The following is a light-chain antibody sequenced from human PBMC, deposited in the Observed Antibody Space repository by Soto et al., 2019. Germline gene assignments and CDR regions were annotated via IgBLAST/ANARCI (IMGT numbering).Light chain of an antibody. CDR1: QRVSSIY. J-gene: IGKJ1*01. Sequence: MTQSPATVSVSPGDRATLSCRASQRVSSIYFAWYQQKPGQAPRLLIYGTSSRATGIPDRFSGSGSGTDFTHTITRLEPEDFAVYYCQQYVTSSPRTFGQGTK. CDR3: QQYVTSSPRT. CDR2: GTS. V-gene: IGKV3-20*01.